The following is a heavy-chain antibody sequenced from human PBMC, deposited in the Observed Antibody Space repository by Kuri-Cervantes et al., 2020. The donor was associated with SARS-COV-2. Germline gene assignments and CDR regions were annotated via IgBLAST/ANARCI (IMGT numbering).Heavy chain of an antibody. V-gene: IGHV3-23*01. Sequence: GESLKISCAGSGFPFSNYVMSWVRQAPGKGLEWVSSITGPGTTTFYADSVKGRPTISRDNSKNTLYLQMNSLRAEDTAVYYCARGARAFYYYYGMDVWGQGTTVTV. CDR1: GFPFSNYV. J-gene: IGHJ6*02. CDR3: ARGARAFYYYYGMDV. CDR2: ITGPGTTT.